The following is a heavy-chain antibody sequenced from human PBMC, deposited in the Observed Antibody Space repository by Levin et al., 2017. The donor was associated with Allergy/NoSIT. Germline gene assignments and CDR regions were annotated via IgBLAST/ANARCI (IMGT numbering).Heavy chain of an antibody. D-gene: IGHD6-19*01. V-gene: IGHV3-30*18. CDR2: ISYDGSNK. CDR1: GFTFSSYG. J-gene: IGHJ4*02. CDR3: AKSGGYSSGWYPVPYYFDY. Sequence: GGSLRLSCAASGFTFSSYGMHWVRQAPGKGLEWVAVISYDGSNKYYADSVKGRFTISRDNSKNTLYLQMNSLRAEDTAVYYCAKSGGYSSGWYPVPYYFDYWGQGTLVTVSS.